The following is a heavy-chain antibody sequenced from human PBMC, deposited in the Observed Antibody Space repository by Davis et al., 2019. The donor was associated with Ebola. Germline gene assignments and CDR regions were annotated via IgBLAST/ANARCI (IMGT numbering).Heavy chain of an antibody. CDR2: ISGSSSYI. Sequence: GESLKISCAASGFTFSSYSMNWVRQAPGKGLEWVSSISGSSSYIYYADSVKGRFTISRDNAKNSLYLQMNSLRAEDTAVYYCARDYQGITIFGDGMDVWGQGTTVTVSS. D-gene: IGHD3-3*01. CDR3: ARDYQGITIFGDGMDV. V-gene: IGHV3-21*04. CDR1: GFTFSSYS. J-gene: IGHJ6*02.